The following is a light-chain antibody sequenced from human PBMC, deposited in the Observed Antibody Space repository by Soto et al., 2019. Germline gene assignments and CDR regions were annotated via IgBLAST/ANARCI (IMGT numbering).Light chain of an antibody. V-gene: IGKV3D-20*01. Sequence: EIVLTQSPATLSLSPGDRATLSCGASQTVSSSCLAWYQQKPGLAPRLLIYDASTRATGIPDRFSGRGSGTGFTLTISRLEPEDFAVYFCHQYVTSPYTFGQGTKVEIK. CDR2: DAS. CDR1: QTVSSSC. J-gene: IGKJ2*01. CDR3: HQYVTSPYT.